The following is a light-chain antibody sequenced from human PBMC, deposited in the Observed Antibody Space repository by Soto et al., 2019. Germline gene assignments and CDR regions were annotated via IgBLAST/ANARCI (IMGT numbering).Light chain of an antibody. V-gene: IGKV1-39*01. CDR2: AAS. Sequence: DIQMTQSPSSLSASVGDKVTLTCRASQRTTDYLSWYQQKPGKAPNLLIHAASRLQSGVPSRFSGSGSGTDFTLTISSLQPEDFATYYCQQSYSAPWTSGQGTKVEIQ. CDR3: QQSYSAPWT. J-gene: IGKJ1*01. CDR1: QRTTDY.